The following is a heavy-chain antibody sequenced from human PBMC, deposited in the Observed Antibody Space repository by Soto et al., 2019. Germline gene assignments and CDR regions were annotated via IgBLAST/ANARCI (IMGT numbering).Heavy chain of an antibody. V-gene: IGHV4-30-4*01. CDR3: ARVGEDYDSSGYYFTDY. CDR1: GGSISSGDYY. J-gene: IGHJ4*02. CDR2: IYYSGST. D-gene: IGHD3-22*01. Sequence: SETLSLTCTVSGGSISSGDYYWSWIRQPPGKGLEWIGYIYYSGSTYYNPSLKSRVTISVDTSKNQFSLKLSSVTAADTAVYYCARVGEDYDSSGYYFTDYWGQGTLVTVSS.